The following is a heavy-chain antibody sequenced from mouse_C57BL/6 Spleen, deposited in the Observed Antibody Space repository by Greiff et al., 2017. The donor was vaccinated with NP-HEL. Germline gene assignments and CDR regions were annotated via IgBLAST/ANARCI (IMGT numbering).Heavy chain of an antibody. V-gene: IGHV5-4*01. CDR2: ISDGGSYT. J-gene: IGHJ3*01. D-gene: IGHD2-5*01. CDR3: AKGPYSNLAWFAY. CDR1: GFTFSSYA. Sequence: VQLVESGGGLVKPGGSLKLSCAASGFTFSSYAMSWVRQTPEKRLEWVATISDGGSYTYYPDNVKGRFTISRDNAKNNLYLQMSHLKSEDTAMYYCAKGPYSNLAWFAYWGQGTLVTVSA.